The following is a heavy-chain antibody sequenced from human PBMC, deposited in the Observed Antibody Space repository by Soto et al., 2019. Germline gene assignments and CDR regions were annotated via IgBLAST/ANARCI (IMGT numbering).Heavy chain of an antibody. Sequence: SVKVSCKASGGTFSSYAISWVRQAPGQGLEWMGGIIPIFGTANYAQKFQGRVTITADESTSTAYMELSSLRSEDTAVYYCARVDTAMVTASYWGQGTLVTVSS. CDR1: GGTFSSYA. CDR2: IIPIFGTA. V-gene: IGHV1-69*13. J-gene: IGHJ4*02. D-gene: IGHD5-18*01. CDR3: ARVDTAMVTASY.